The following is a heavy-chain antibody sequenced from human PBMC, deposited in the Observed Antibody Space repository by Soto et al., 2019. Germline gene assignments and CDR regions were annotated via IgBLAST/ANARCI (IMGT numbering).Heavy chain of an antibody. CDR3: ARSYGGEYFDSRSYYYAY. CDR2: IYPGDFDI. Sequence: PGESLKISCKGSGYKFIDYWIGWVRQVPGKGLEWMGGIYPGDFDIKYSPSFQGQVTISADKSITTAYLQWSSLRASDTAIYYCARSYGGEYFDSRSYYYAYWGQGTLVTVSS. D-gene: IGHD3-22*01. V-gene: IGHV5-51*01. CDR1: GYKFIDYW. J-gene: IGHJ4*02.